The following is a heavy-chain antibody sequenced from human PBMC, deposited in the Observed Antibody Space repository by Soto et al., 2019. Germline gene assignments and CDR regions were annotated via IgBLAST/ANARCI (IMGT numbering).Heavy chain of an antibody. CDR1: GFTFSNYA. V-gene: IGHV3-23*01. Sequence: PGGSLRLSCAASGFTFSNYAMTWVRQAPGKGLEWVSAISGSGGSTYYADSVKGRFTISRDNSKNTLYLQMDSMRAEETAVYYFANPPQPMKPTIYYYYGMDVWAKGPRSPSP. CDR3: ANPPQPMKPTIYYYYGMDV. CDR2: ISGSGGST. J-gene: IGHJ6*02. D-gene: IGHD1-26*01.